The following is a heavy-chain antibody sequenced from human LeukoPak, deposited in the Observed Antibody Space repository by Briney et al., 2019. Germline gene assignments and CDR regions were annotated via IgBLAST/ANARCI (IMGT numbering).Heavy chain of an antibody. J-gene: IGHJ3*02. CDR2: IVVGSGDT. CDR3: GADSMPRGVFSYAFDI. Sequence: TSVKVSCKASGFTFTSSAVQWVRQARGQRLEWIGWIVVGSGDTNSAQKFQERVTIARDMSTRTAYMELSSLRSEDTAVYYCGADSMPRGVFSYAFDIWGQGTMVTVSS. V-gene: IGHV1-58*01. D-gene: IGHD3-10*01. CDR1: GFTFTSSA.